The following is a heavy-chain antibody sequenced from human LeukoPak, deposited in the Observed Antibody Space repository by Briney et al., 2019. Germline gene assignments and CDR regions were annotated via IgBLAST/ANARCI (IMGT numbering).Heavy chain of an antibody. V-gene: IGHV3-48*02. J-gene: IGHJ4*02. CDR1: GFTFSSYS. CDR3: ARGPYSSNWYVDY. CDR2: ISSSSSTI. D-gene: IGHD6-13*01. Sequence: GGSLRLSCAASGFTFSSYSMNWVRPAPGKGLEWVSYISSSSSTIYYADSVKGRFTISRDNAKNSLYLQMNSLRDEDTAVYYCARGPYSSNWYVDYWGQGTLVTVAS.